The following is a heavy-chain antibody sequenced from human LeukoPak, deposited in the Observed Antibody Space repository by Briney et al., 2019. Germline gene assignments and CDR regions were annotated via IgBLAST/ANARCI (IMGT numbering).Heavy chain of an antibody. J-gene: IGHJ4*02. CDR1: GFTFSSYE. CDR3: ARTPFYGSGNYFDY. CDR2: ISSSGSTI. D-gene: IGHD3-10*01. V-gene: IGHV3-48*03. Sequence: PGGSLRLSCAASGFTFSSYEMNWVRQAPGKGLEWVSYISSSGSTIYYADSVKGRFTISRDNAKNSLYLQMNSLRAEDTAVYYCARTPFYGSGNYFDYWGQGTLVTVSS.